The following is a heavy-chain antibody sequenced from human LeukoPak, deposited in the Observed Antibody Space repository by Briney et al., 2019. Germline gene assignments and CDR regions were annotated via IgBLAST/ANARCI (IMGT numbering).Heavy chain of an antibody. Sequence: GESLKIYCKGSGYSFTSYWIGWVRPMPGKGLELMGIIYPGDSDTRYSPSFQGQVVISADKSISTAYLQWSSLKASDTAMYYCARPATYHYDSSGYYPDAFDIWGRGTMVTVSS. V-gene: IGHV5-51*01. CDR1: GYSFTSYW. CDR3: ARPATYHYDSSGYYPDAFDI. CDR2: IYPGDSDT. J-gene: IGHJ3*02. D-gene: IGHD3-22*01.